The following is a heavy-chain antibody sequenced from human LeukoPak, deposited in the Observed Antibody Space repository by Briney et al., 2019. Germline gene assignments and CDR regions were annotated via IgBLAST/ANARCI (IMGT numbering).Heavy chain of an antibody. CDR2: ISSSSAYI. J-gene: IGHJ3*02. Sequence: PGGSLRLSCAASGFTLISYSMNWVRQAPGKGLEWVSSISSSSAYIHYADSVKGRFTISRHNAKNSLYLQMNSLRAEDTAVYYCARDEVGATTHPFDIWGLGTMVTVSS. V-gene: IGHV3-21*01. D-gene: IGHD1-26*01. CDR3: ARDEVGATTHPFDI. CDR1: GFTLISYS.